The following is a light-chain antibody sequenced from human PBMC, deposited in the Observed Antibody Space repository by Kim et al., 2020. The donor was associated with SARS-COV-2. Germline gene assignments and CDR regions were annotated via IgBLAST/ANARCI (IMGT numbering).Light chain of an antibody. Sequence: SASGSPGQPITLSCARASSDIVSWYQHHPGEAPKLIIFEVNRRPSQISNRFSGSKSGNTASLTIAGLQAEDEANYYCCSYEGTVVFGGGTQLTVL. CDR1: SSDIV. CDR2: EVN. V-gene: IGLV2-23*02. J-gene: IGLJ2*01. CDR3: CSYEGTVV.